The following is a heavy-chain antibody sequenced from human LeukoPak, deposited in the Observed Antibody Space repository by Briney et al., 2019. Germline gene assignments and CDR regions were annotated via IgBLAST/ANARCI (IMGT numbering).Heavy chain of an antibody. Sequence: SETLSLTCTVSGGSISSYYWSWIRQPPGKGLEWIGYIYYSGSTNYNPSLKSRVTISVGTSKNQFSLKLSSVTAADTAVYYCARDSHYYGMDVWGQGTTVTVSS. V-gene: IGHV4-59*12. CDR1: GGSISSYY. CDR3: ARDSHYYGMDV. CDR2: IYYSGST. J-gene: IGHJ6*02.